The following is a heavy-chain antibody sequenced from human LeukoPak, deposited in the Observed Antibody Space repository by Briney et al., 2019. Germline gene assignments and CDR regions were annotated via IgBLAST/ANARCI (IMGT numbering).Heavy chain of an antibody. V-gene: IGHV4-30-4*01. CDR1: VGSISSGDYY. CDR2: TCYSGST. CDR3: ARVQVRGIIIIGYNWFDP. D-gene: IGHD3-10*01. J-gene: IGHJ5*02. Sequence: SETLSLTCSVSVGSISSGDYYWSWIRQPPGKCLEWIGYTCYSGSTYYNPSLKSRITISVDTSRNQFSLKLSSVTAADTAVYYCARVQVRGIIIIGYNWFDPWGQGTPVTVSS.